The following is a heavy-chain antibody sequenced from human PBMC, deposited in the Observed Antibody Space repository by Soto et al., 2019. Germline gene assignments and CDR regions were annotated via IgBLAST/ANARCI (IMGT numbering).Heavy chain of an antibody. Sequence: PSETLSLTCTVSGGSISSSSYYWGWIRQPPGKGLEWIGSIYYSGSTYYNPSLKSRVTISVDTSKNQFSLKLSSVTAADTAVYYCATHARERSSSFTGTYGMDVWGQGTTVTVSS. D-gene: IGHD6-6*01. CDR1: GGSISSSSYY. CDR3: ATHARERSSSFTGTYGMDV. V-gene: IGHV4-39*01. CDR2: IYYSGST. J-gene: IGHJ6*02.